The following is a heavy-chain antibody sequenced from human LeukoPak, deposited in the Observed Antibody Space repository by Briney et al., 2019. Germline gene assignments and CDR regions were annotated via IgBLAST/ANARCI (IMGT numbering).Heavy chain of an antibody. CDR2: TKQDESEK. D-gene: IGHD4-11*01. CDR1: RFTLRSYW. V-gene: IGHV3-7*01. Sequence: GGSLTLSXAACRFTLRSYWMSWVRQAQGRGRVWVVNTKQDESEKYYVDSVKGRFTISRDNAKNSLYLRMNSLRAEDTAVYYCARAVYFDYGGQGTLVTVSS. J-gene: IGHJ4*02. CDR3: ARAVYFDY.